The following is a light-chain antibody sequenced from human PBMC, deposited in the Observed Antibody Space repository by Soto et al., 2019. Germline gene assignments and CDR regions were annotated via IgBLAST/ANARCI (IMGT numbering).Light chain of an antibody. J-gene: IGKJ1*01. V-gene: IGKV1-5*01. CDR1: QCISGW. CDR3: QQYNTSPWT. CDR2: EAS. Sequence: DIQMTQSPSTLSASLGDSATLTCRASQCISGWFAWYQQKPGKAPSLLIYEASTLKTGVPSRFSGSGSGTEFTLTISSLQPDDFATYYCQQYNTSPWTFGQGTKVDIK.